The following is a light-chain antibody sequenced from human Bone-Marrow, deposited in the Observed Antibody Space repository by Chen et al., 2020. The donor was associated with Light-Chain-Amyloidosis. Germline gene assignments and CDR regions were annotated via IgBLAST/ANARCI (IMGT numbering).Light chain of an antibody. J-gene: IGLJ1*01. CDR1: SSDFGGDNH. Sequence: SALTQPASVSGSPGQSITISCTGTSSDFGGDNHVSWYQQHPDKAPKLMIYEVTNRPSWVPDRFSGSKSDNTASLTISGLQTEDEADYFCSSYTITNTLVFGSGTRVTVL. CDR2: EVT. CDR3: SSYTITNTLV. V-gene: IGLV2-14*01.